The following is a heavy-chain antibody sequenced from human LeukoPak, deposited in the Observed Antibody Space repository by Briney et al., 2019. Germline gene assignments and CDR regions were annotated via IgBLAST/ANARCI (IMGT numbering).Heavy chain of an antibody. V-gene: IGHV1-69*04. CDR3: ARDLAEYNWNYAHYHYYMDV. J-gene: IGHJ6*03. Sequence: SVKVSCNAYRGTFSSYTISWVRQAPGQGLEWMGRIIPSLGIANYAQTFQGRVTITADKSTSTAYMELSSLRSEDTAVYYCARDLAEYNWNYAHYHYYMDVWGKETTVTVSS. CDR2: IIPSLGIA. CDR1: RGTFSSYT. D-gene: IGHD1-7*01.